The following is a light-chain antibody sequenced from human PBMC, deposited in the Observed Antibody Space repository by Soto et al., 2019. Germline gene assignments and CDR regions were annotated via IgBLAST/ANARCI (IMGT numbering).Light chain of an antibody. J-gene: IGLJ1*01. CDR3: SSYTSATTYV. CDR2: DVS. V-gene: IGLV2-14*01. Sequence: ALTQHASVSGSPGQSITISCTGTSSDVGAYNYDSWYQQYPGEAPKVIIYDVSHRPAGVSNRFSGSKSGNTASLTISGLQTQDEADYYCSSYTSATTYVFGTGTKVTVL. CDR1: SSDVGAYNY.